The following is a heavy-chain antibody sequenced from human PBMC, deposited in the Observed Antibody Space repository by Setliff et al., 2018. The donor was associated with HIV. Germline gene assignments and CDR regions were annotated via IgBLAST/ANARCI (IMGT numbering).Heavy chain of an antibody. CDR3: ARGGDTDIVVVVAAFHLDY. V-gene: IGHV1-2*04. J-gene: IGHJ4*02. D-gene: IGHD2-15*01. CDR1: GYTFTGYY. Sequence: ASVKVSCKASGYTFTGYYMHWVRQAPGQGLEWMGWINPNSGGTNYAQKFQGWATMTRDTSISTAYMEVSRLTSDDTAVYYCARGGDTDIVVVVAAFHLDYWGQGTLVTVSS. CDR2: INPNSGGT.